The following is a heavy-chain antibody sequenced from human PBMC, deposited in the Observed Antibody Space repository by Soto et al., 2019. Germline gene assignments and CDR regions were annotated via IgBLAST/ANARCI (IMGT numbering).Heavy chain of an antibody. CDR3: ARDGNVLGYCSSTSCYRTKLYGMDV. Sequence: QVQLQESGPGLVKPSQTLSLTCTVSGGSISSGDYYWSWIRQPPGKGLEWIGYIYYSGSTYYNPSLKSRVTISVDTSTNQFSLKLSSVTAADTAVYYCARDGNVLGYCSSTSCYRTKLYGMDVWGQGTTVTVSS. V-gene: IGHV4-30-4*01. CDR1: GGSISSGDYY. D-gene: IGHD2-2*01. CDR2: IYYSGST. J-gene: IGHJ6*02.